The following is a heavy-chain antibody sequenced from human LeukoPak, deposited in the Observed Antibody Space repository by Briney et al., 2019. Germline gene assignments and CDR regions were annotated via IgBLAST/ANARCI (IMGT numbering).Heavy chain of an antibody. Sequence: GGSLRLSCAASGFTFSSYTMNWVRQAPGKGLEWVSSIAGSSGYISYADSVKGPFTISRDNARNSLYLQMNSLRDEDTAVYYCARVHRGYSFGRLDYWGQGTLVTVSS. CDR1: GFTFSSYT. D-gene: IGHD5-12*01. CDR2: IAGSSGYI. J-gene: IGHJ4*02. V-gene: IGHV3-21*01. CDR3: ARVHRGYSFGRLDY.